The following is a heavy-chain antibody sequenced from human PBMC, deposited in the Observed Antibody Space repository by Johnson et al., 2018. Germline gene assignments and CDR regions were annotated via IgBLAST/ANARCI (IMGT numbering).Heavy chain of an antibody. CDR2: IWSDGGNI. D-gene: IGHD2-21*02. V-gene: IGHV3-33*01. J-gene: IGHJ3*01. CDR1: GFSFSSYV. Sequence: VQLVESGGGVVQXGRSXRLXCAASGFSFSSYVMHWVRQAPGEGLEGVANIWSDGGNINYGDAEKGRFPISRDNSTNTLCPDMNSLRVEDTAVYYCASELGAGPTALCFDFWGRGTMVTVSS. CDR3: ASELGAGPTALCFDF.